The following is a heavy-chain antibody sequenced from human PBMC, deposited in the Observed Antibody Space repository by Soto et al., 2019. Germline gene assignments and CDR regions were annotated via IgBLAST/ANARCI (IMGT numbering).Heavy chain of an antibody. D-gene: IGHD7-27*01. J-gene: IGHJ4*02. CDR2: IFYSGRT. V-gene: IGHV4-59*01. CDR3: VRDYAAGDKGEYFDY. CDR1: GGSITSYY. Sequence: PSETLSLTCTASGGSITSYYWSWIRQPPGKGLEWIGYIFYSGRTNYNPSLKSRVTISLDTSNKQFSLKLSSVTAADTAVYYCVRDYAAGDKGEYFDYWGQGILVNVS.